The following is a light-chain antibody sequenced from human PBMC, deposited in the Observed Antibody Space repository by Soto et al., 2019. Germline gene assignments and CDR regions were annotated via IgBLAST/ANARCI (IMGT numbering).Light chain of an antibody. CDR1: QTLVSSNGYNY. CDR3: MQALQSPIT. J-gene: IGKJ5*01. CDR2: LAS. V-gene: IGKV2-28*01. Sequence: SSQTLVSSNGYNYLDWDLQRPGQSPQLLITLASNRASGVPARFSGSGSGTDFTLKISRVEGEDVGVYYCMQALQSPITFGTGTRLEIK.